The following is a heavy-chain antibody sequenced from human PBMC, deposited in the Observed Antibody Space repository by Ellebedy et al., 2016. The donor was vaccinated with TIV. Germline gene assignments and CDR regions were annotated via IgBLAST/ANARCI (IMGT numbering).Heavy chain of an antibody. CDR1: GGSISSSSYY. Sequence: SETLSLXXTVSGGSISSSSYYWGWIRQPPGKGLEWIGRIYTSKGANYNPSLKSRVTMSADTSKNQFSLKLSSVTAADTAVYYCARDLDSYGSGNYFKPHWFNPWGQGTLVTVSS. D-gene: IGHD3-10*01. CDR3: ARDLDSYGSGNYFKPHWFNP. V-gene: IGHV4-39*07. CDR2: IYTSKGA. J-gene: IGHJ5*02.